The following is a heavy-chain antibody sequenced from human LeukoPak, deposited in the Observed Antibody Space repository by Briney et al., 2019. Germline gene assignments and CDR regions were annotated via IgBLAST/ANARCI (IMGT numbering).Heavy chain of an antibody. D-gene: IGHD6-13*01. V-gene: IGHV4-59*01. CDR3: AREGPSAATDY. CDR2: IYYSGST. J-gene: IGHJ4*02. Sequence: SETLSLTCTVSGGSISSYYWSWIRQPPGKGLEWIGYIYYSGSTNYNPSLKSRVTISVDTSKNQFSLKLSSVTAADTAVYYCAREGPSAATDYWGQGTPVTVSS. CDR1: GGSISSYY.